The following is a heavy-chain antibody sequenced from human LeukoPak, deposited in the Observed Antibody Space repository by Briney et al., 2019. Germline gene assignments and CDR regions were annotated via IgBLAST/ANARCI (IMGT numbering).Heavy chain of an antibody. CDR3: ARRGPGGDSSGYYYFDY. CDR2: IYYSGST. D-gene: IGHD3-22*01. CDR1: GGSISSSSYY. Sequence: SETLSLTCTVSGGSISSSSYYWGWIRQPPGKGLEWIGSIYYSGSTYYNPSLKSRVTISVDTSKNQFSLKLNSVTAADTAVYYCARRGPGGDSSGYYYFDYWGQGTLVTVSS. J-gene: IGHJ4*02. V-gene: IGHV4-39*01.